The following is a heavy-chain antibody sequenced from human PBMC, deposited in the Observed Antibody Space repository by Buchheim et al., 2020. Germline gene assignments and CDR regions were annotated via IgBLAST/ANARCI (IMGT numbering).Heavy chain of an antibody. CDR3: ARDRIERRWLHIGGYYYYGMDV. D-gene: IGHD5-24*01. CDR1: GFTFSDYY. Sequence: QVQLVESGGGLVKPGGSLRLSCAASGFTFSDYYMSWIRQAPGKGLEWVSYISSSGSTIYYADSVKGRFTISRDNAKNSLYLQMNSLRAEDTAAYYCARDRIERRWLHIGGYYYYGMDVWGQGTT. CDR2: ISSSGSTI. J-gene: IGHJ6*02. V-gene: IGHV3-11*01.